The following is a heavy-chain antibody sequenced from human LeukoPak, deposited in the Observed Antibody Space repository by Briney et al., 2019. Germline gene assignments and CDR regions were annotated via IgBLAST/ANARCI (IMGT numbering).Heavy chain of an antibody. J-gene: IGHJ4*02. D-gene: IGHD5-18*01. V-gene: IGHV3-30*02. Sequence: QAGGSLRLSCAASGFTFSSYGMHWVRQAPGKGLEWVAFIRYDGSNKYYADSVKGRFTISRDNSKNTLYLQMNSLRAEDTAVYYCAKDRVPFVQLWPVDYWGQGTLVTVSS. CDR2: IRYDGSNK. CDR3: AKDRVPFVQLWPVDY. CDR1: GFTFSSYG.